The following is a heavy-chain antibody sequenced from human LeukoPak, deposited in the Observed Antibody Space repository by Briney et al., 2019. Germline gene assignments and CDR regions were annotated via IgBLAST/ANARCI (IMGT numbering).Heavy chain of an antibody. D-gene: IGHD3-16*01. J-gene: IGHJ6*04. CDR3: ARFGGGYYYYGMDV. CDR1: GGSSSGYY. CDR2: INHSGST. Sequence: SETLSLTCAVYGGSSSGYYWSWIRQPPGKGLEWIGEINHSGSTNYNPSLKSRVTISVDTSKNQFSLKLSSVTAADTAVYYCARFGGGYYYYGMDVWGKGTTVTVSS. V-gene: IGHV4-34*01.